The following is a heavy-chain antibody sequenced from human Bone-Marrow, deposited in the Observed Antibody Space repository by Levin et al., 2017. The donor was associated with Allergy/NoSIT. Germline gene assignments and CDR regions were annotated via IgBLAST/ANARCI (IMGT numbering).Heavy chain of an antibody. D-gene: IGHD6-19*01. CDR3: AREPTSVAGIDY. CDR1: GFSLSASGMR. V-gene: IGHV2-70*04. J-gene: IGHJ4*02. CDR2: IDWDGDK. Sequence: SGPTLVKPTQTLTLTCTFSGFSLSASGMRVSWIRQPPGKALEWLARIDWDGDKFYSTSLKTRLTISKDTSKNQVVLTMTNVSPVDTATYYCAREPTSVAGIDYWGQGTLVTVSS.